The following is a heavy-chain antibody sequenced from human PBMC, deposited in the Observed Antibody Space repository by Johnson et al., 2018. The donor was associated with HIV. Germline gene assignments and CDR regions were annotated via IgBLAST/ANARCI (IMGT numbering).Heavy chain of an antibody. CDR1: GFTFSEYY. J-gene: IGHJ3*01. Sequence: QVQLVESGGGLVKPGGSLRISCAASGFTFSEYYMSWIRQAPGKGLEWVSYISTGGSTIYYADSVKGRFTISRDNSKNTLYLQMNSLRGEDTAVYYCARERHIVEWLPAHRAFDLWGQGTLVTVSS. CDR3: ARERHIVEWLPAHRAFDL. D-gene: IGHD3-3*01. CDR2: ISTGGSTI. V-gene: IGHV3-11*04.